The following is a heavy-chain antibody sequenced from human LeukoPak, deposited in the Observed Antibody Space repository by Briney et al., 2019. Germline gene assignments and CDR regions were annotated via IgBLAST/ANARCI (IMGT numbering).Heavy chain of an antibody. CDR2: INHSGST. CDR1: GGPFSGCY. V-gene: IGHV4-34*01. D-gene: IGHD2-15*01. J-gene: IGHJ4*02. Sequence: PSETLSLTCAVYGGPFSGCYWSWIRQPPGKGLEWIGEINHSGSTNYNPSLKSRVTISVDTSKNQFSLKLSSVTAADTAVYYCASAYGLGYCSGGSCYRRGWDYWGQGTLVTVSS. CDR3: ASAYGLGYCSGGSCYRRGWDY.